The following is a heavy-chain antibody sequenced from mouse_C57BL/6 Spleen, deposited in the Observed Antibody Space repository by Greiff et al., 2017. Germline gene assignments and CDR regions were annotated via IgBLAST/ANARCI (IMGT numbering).Heavy chain of an antibody. CDR2: IDPSDSYT. Sequence: QVQLQQPGAELVRPGTSVKLSCKASGYTFTSYWMHWVKQRPGQGLEWIGVIDPSDSYTNYNQKFKGKATLTVDTSSSTAYMQLSSLTSEDSAVYYCARYGNYVLYAMDYWGQGTSVTVSS. D-gene: IGHD2-1*01. CDR3: ARYGNYVLYAMDY. V-gene: IGHV1-59*01. CDR1: GYTFTSYW. J-gene: IGHJ4*01.